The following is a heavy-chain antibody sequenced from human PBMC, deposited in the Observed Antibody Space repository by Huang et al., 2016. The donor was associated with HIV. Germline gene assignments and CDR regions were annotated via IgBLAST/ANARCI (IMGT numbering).Heavy chain of an antibody. J-gene: IGHJ4*02. Sequence: EVQLVESGGGLIQPGGSLRLSCAASGFPVSSNYLSWVRQAPGKGLEWVEVIYSDDSTYFADSVKGRFTISRDNSKNTLYLQMNSLRAEDTAVYYCAAQWELRGGVDFWGQGTLVTVSS. V-gene: IGHV3-53*01. CDR2: IYSDDST. D-gene: IGHD1-26*01. CDR3: AAQWELRGGVDF. CDR1: GFPVSSNY.